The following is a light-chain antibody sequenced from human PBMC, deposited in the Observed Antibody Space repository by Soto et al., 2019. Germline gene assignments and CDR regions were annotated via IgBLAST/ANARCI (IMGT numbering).Light chain of an antibody. V-gene: IGKV3-20*01. CDR2: GPS. J-gene: IGKJ2*01. Sequence: EIVLTQSPGTLSLSPGDRATLSCRASQSVTYSYFAWYQQKPGQAPRLLIYGPSSRAAGVPDRFSGSGSGADSTLTISRLEPEDFAVYYCQQYVSSPPKYTFGQGTKLEIK. CDR1: QSVTYSY. CDR3: QQYVSSPPKYT.